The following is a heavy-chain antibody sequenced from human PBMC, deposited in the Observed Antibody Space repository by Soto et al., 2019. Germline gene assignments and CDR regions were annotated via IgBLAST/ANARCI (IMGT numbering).Heavy chain of an antibody. CDR2: ISAYNGNT. Sequence: ASAKVSCKASGYTFTSYGISWVRQAPGQGLEWMGWISAYNGNTNYAQKLQGRVTMTTDTSTSTAYMELRSLRSDDTAVYYCATQTWADYYDSSGYYVYWGQGTLVTVSS. CDR1: GYTFTSYG. CDR3: ATQTWADYYDSSGYYVY. D-gene: IGHD3-22*01. V-gene: IGHV1-18*01. J-gene: IGHJ4*02.